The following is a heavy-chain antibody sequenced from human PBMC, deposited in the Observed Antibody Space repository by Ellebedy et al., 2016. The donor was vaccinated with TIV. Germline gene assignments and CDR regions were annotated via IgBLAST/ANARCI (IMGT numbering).Heavy chain of an antibody. CDR2: ISSSGVSS. D-gene: IGHD3-22*01. CDR3: AKLDSSGYYYGRLDY. V-gene: IGHV3-23*01. Sequence: GESLKISCAASGFTFRNFAMTWVRQAPGKGPEWVSSISSSGVSSDYADSVRGRVTISRDNSKSTLYLQMDSLRADDSAEYYCAKLDSSGYYYGRLDYWGQGTLVTDSS. CDR1: GFTFRNFA. J-gene: IGHJ4*02.